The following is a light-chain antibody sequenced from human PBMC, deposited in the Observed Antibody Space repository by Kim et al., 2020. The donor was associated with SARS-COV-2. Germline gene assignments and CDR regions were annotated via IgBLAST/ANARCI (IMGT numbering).Light chain of an antibody. CDR3: SSYTSSHTVI. Sequence: GQSITISCTGTSSDVGGSNFVSWYQQRPGKAPQLMIYDVKYRPSGVSNRFSGAKSVNTASLTISGLQAEDEADYYCSSYTSSHTVIFGGWTQLTVL. CDR1: SSDVGGSNF. V-gene: IGLV2-14*03. J-gene: IGLJ2*01. CDR2: DVK.